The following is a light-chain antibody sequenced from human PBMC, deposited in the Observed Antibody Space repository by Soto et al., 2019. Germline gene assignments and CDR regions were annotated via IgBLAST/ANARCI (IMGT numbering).Light chain of an antibody. CDR1: QGISNY. J-gene: IGKJ1*01. CDR3: QQYNSAPLT. Sequence: DIQMTQSPSSLSASVGDRVTITCRASQGISNYLAWYQQKPGKVPRILIYAASTLQSRVPSRFSGSGSGTDFTLTISSLRPEDVATYYCQQYNSAPLTFRQGTMVEIK. V-gene: IGKV1-27*01. CDR2: AAS.